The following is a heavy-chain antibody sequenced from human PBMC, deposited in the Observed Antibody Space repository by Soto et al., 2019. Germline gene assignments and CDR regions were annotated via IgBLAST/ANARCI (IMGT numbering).Heavy chain of an antibody. CDR1: GYTFTGYY. V-gene: IGHV1-2*04. CDR3: ARDQVVVVVAATHYYYGMDV. J-gene: IGHJ6*02. Sequence: QVQLVQSGAEVKKPGASVKVSCKASGYTFTGYYMHWVRQAPGQGLEWMGWINPNSGGTNYAQKFQGWVTMTRDTSISTVYMELSRLRSDDTAVYYCARDQVVVVVAATHYYYGMDVWGQGTTVTVSS. CDR2: INPNSGGT. D-gene: IGHD2-15*01.